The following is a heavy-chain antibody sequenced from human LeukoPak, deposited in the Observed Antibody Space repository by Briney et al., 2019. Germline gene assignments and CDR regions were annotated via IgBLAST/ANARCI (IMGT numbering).Heavy chain of an antibody. J-gene: IGHJ4*02. CDR2: ISSSGSTI. D-gene: IGHD4-17*01. V-gene: IGHV3-11*04. Sequence: GGSLRLSCAASGFTSSDYYMSWIRQAPGKGMEWVSYISSSGSTIYYADSVKGRFTISRDNAKNSLYLQMNSLRAEDTAVYYCARDYGDYEYFDYWGQGTLVTVSS. CDR1: GFTSSDYY. CDR3: ARDYGDYEYFDY.